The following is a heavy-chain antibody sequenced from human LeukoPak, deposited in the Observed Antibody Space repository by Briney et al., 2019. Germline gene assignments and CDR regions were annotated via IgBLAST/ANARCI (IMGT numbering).Heavy chain of an antibody. J-gene: IGHJ6*02. CDR1: GFTFSIYG. D-gene: IGHD2/OR15-2a*01. CDR2: IWYDGSNK. Sequence: GGSLRLSCAASGFTFSIYGMHWVRQAPGKGLEWVAVIWYDGSNKYYADSVKGRFTISRDNSKNTLYLQMNSLRAEDTAVYYCARDKIVNYYYYGMDVWGQGTTVTVSS. CDR3: ARDKIVNYYYYGMDV. V-gene: IGHV3-33*01.